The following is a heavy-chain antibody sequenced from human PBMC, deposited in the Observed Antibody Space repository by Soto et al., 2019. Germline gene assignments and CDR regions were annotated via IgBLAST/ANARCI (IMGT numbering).Heavy chain of an antibody. V-gene: IGHV4-59*01. CDR3: ARAGTTMVRGVISGWFDP. CDR1: GGSISSYY. CDR2: IYYSGST. J-gene: IGHJ5*02. Sequence: SETLSLTCTVSGGSISSYYWSWIRQPPGKGLEWIGYIYYSGSTNYNPSLKSRVTISVDTSKNQFSLKLSSVTAADTAVYYCARAGTTMVRGVISGWFDPWGQGTLVTVS. D-gene: IGHD3-10*01.